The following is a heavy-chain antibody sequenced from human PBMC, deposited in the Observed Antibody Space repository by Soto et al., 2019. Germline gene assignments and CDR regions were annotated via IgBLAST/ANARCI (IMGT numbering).Heavy chain of an antibody. V-gene: IGHV1-24*01. CDR3: ATSSRGWVAY. Sequence: AASVKVSWKVSGYTLTELSMHWVRQAPGKGLEWMGGFDPEDGETIYAQRFQGRVTITEDTSTDTAYMELSSLRSEGTAVYYCATSSRGWVAYWGQGTLVTVSS. CDR1: GYTLTELS. J-gene: IGHJ4*02. CDR2: FDPEDGET. D-gene: IGHD6-19*01.